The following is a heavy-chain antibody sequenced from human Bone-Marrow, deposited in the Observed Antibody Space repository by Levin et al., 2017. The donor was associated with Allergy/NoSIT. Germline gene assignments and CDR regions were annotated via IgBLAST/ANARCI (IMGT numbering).Heavy chain of an antibody. CDR1: GFTFSGYW. Sequence: PGESLKISCASSGFTFSGYWMAWVRQAPGKGLEWVANINRDGGDGYYVDSVKGRFTISRDNARNSLDLQMNSLRVEDTAVYYCARNVAWSFEFWGQGTLVTVSS. J-gene: IGHJ4*02. D-gene: IGHD2-21*01. V-gene: IGHV3-7*02. CDR2: INRDGGDG. CDR3: ARNVAWSFEF.